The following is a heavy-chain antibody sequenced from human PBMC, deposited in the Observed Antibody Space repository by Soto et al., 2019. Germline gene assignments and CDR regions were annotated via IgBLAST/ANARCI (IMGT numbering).Heavy chain of an antibody. Sequence: SETLSLTCTVSGGSISSGGNYWSWIRQPPGKGLEWIGHIYYSGNTDYNPSLKSRLAISIDTSKNQFSLKLSSVTAADTAVYFCAREGGESSDGLYYFDSWGQGSLVTVSS. CDR1: GGSISSGGNY. CDR3: AREGGESSDGLYYFDS. D-gene: IGHD3-16*01. J-gene: IGHJ4*02. CDR2: IYYSGNT. V-gene: IGHV4-30-4*01.